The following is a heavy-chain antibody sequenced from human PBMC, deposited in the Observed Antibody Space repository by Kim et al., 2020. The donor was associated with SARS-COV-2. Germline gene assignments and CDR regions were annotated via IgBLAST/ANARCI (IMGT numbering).Heavy chain of an antibody. CDR3: AKGGYFDWLLFRSPSPV. J-gene: IGHJ6*02. CDR2: ISGSGGST. V-gene: IGHV3-23*01. Sequence: GGSLRLSCAASGFTFSSYAMSWVRQAPGKGLEWVSAISGSGGSTYYADSVKGRFTISRDNSKNTLYLQMNSLRAEDTAVYYCAKGGYFDWLLFRSPSPVWGQGTTVTVSS. CDR1: GFTFSSYA. D-gene: IGHD3-9*01.